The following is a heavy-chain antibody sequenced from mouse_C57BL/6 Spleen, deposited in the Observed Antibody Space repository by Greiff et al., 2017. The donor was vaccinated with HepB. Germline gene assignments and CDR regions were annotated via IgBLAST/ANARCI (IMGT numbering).Heavy chain of an antibody. J-gene: IGHJ4*01. CDR3: ARTGYDGPMDY. CDR2: IWSGGST. Sequence: VQLQQSGPGLVQPSQSLSITCTVSGFSLTSYGVHWVRQSPGKGLEWLGVIWSGGSTDYNAAIISRLSISKDNSKSQVFFKMNSLQADDTAIYYCARTGYDGPMDYWGQGTSVTVSS. V-gene: IGHV2-2*01. CDR1: GFSLTSYG. D-gene: IGHD2-3*01.